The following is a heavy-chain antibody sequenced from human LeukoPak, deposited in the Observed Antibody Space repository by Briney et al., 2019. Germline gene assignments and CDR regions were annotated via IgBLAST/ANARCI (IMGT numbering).Heavy chain of an antibody. Sequence: GGSLRLSCAASGFTFSSYAMSWVRQAPGRGLEWVSFISDDTYNIYYADSVRGRFTVSGDNARNSLYLQMNSLRAEDTALYYCARHTRASQYYFDYWGQGTLATVSS. CDR3: ARHTRASQYYFDY. J-gene: IGHJ4*02. CDR2: ISDDTYNI. D-gene: IGHD3-3*01. CDR1: GFTFSSYA. V-gene: IGHV3-48*01.